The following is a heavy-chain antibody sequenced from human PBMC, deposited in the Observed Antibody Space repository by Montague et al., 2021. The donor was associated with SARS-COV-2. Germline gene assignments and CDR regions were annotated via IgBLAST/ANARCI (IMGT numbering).Heavy chain of an antibody. D-gene: IGHD3-22*01. CDR3: AREGLGNYYDSSGYYPFDY. V-gene: IGHV3-30*04. CDR2: ISYDGSNK. J-gene: IGHJ4*02. Sequence: SLRLSCAASGFTFSRYAMHWVRQAPGKGLEWVAVISYDGSNKYYXXSLKVRFTISRDNSKNTLYLQMNSLRAEDTAVYYCAREGLGNYYDSSGYYPFDYWGQGTLVTVSS. CDR1: GFTFSRYA.